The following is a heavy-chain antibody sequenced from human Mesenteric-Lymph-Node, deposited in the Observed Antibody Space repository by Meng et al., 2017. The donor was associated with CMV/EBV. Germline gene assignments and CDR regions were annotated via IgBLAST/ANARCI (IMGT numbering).Heavy chain of an antibody. CDR3: ARDVTFASDI. CDR1: GFTLSTYW. Sequence: GESLKISCVASGFTLSTYWMAWVRQTPGKGLEWVANIKQDGSEKHHVGSVEGRSSISRDNAKNTLYLQMNSLRVEDTALYYCARDVTFASDIWGQGTMVTVSS. J-gene: IGHJ3*02. D-gene: IGHD2-21*02. CDR2: IKQDGSEK. V-gene: IGHV3-7*01.